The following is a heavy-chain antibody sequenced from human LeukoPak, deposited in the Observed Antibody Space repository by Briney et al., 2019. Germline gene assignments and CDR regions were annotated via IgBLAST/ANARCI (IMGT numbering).Heavy chain of an antibody. V-gene: IGHV3-30*02. CDR2: IRYDGSNK. CDR3: ARIKSQGVVVPLLRSTYYFDY. CDR1: GFTFSHYG. D-gene: IGHD2-21*01. Sequence: PGGSLRLSCAASGFTFSHYGMHWVRQAPGKGLEWVAFIRYDGSNKSYGDSVKGRFTISRDTAKNSLYLQMNSLRAEDTAVYYCARIKSQGVVVPLLRSTYYFDYWGQGTLVTVSS. J-gene: IGHJ4*02.